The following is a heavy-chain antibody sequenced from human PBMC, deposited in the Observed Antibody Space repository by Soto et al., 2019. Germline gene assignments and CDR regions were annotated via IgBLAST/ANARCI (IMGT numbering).Heavy chain of an antibody. J-gene: IGHJ4*02. V-gene: IGHV4-59*01. Sequence: KSSETLSLTCTVSGGSISSYYWSWIRQPPGKGLEWIGYIYYSGSTNYNPSLKSRVTISVDTSKNQFSLKLSSVTAADTAVYYCARGAARPDYWGQGTLVTVSS. CDR1: GGSISSYY. CDR2: IYYSGST. D-gene: IGHD6-6*01. CDR3: ARGAARPDY.